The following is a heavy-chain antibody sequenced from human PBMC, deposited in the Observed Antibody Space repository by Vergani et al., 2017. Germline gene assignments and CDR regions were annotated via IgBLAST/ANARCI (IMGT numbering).Heavy chain of an antibody. D-gene: IGHD3-9*01. CDR2: INPSGGHT. V-gene: IGHV1-46*03. CDR3: AIGDYGILTGYRY. Sequence: QVQVVQSGAEVKKSGASVTVSCKTSGYTFSNYYMHWVRQAPGQGLEWMGIINPSGGHTNYAQKFQGRVTMTRDTSTSTVYMELRSLRSEDTAIYYCAIGDYGILTGYRYWGQGTLVTVSA. CDR1: GYTFSNYY. J-gene: IGHJ4*02.